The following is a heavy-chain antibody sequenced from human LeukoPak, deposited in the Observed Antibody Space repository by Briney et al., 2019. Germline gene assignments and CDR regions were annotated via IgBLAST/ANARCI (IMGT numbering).Heavy chain of an antibody. CDR2: IYDSGST. CDR3: ARGLRFLEWLFRPPPPHNWFDP. CDR1: GGSIRSSYYY. D-gene: IGHD3-3*01. J-gene: IGHJ5*02. Sequence: SETLSLTCTVSGGSIRSSYYYWGWIHQPPGKGLEWIGSIYDSGSTYYNPSLKSRVTISVDTSKNQFSLKLSSVTAADTAVYYCARGLRFLEWLFRPPPPHNWFDPWGQGTLVTVSS. V-gene: IGHV4-39*01.